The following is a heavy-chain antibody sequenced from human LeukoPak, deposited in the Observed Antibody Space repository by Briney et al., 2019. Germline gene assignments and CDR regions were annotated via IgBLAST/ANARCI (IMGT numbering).Heavy chain of an antibody. CDR2: ISGSGGST. V-gene: IGHV3-23*01. D-gene: IGHD4/OR15-4a*01. J-gene: IGHJ4*02. CDR3: ARRAGAYSHPYDY. CDR1: GFTFSSYG. Sequence: GGSLRLSCTASGFTFSSYGMSWVRQAPGKGLDWVSAISGSGGSTYYADSVKGRFSISRDNSKNTLYLQMNSLRAEDTAVYYCARRAGAYSHPYDYWGQGTLVTVSS.